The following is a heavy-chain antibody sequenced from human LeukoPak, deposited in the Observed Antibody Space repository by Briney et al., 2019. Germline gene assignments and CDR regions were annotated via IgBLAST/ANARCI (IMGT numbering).Heavy chain of an antibody. V-gene: IGHV4-34*01. Sequence: WETLSLTCAVYGGSFSGYYWSWIRQPPGKGLEWIGEINHSGSTNYNPSLKSRVTISVDTSKNQFSLKLSSVTAADTAVYYCARGRGAARLGYWGQGTLVTVSS. CDR3: ARGRGAARLGY. J-gene: IGHJ4*02. CDR1: GGSFSGYY. D-gene: IGHD6-6*01. CDR2: INHSGST.